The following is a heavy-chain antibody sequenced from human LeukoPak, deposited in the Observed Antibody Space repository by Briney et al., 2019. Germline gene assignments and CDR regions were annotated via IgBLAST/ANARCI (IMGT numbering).Heavy chain of an antibody. V-gene: IGHV7-4-1*02. CDR3: ARGIAALTYYFDY. CDR1: GYSFTSHY. D-gene: IGHD6-6*01. CDR2: INTNTGNP. Sequence: ASVKVSCKASGYSFTSHYMHWMRQAPGQGLEWMGWINTNTGNPTYAQGFTGRFVFSLDTSVSTAYLQISSLKAEDTAVYYCARGIAALTYYFDYWGQGTLVTVSS. J-gene: IGHJ4*02.